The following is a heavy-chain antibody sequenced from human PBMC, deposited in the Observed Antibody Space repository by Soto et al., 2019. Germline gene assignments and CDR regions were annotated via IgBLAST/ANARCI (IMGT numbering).Heavy chain of an antibody. Sequence: PGESLKISCQGGGYDFTTFWIGWVRQMPGKGLEWMAIMYPDDSDIRYSPSFEAHVTISADKSTSTAFLQWSSLKASDTAMYYCATAYVYDFENSNYYRDAFDIWGQGALVTVSS. CDR2: MYPDDSDI. CDR1: GYDFTTFW. D-gene: IGHD3-22*01. V-gene: IGHV5-51*01. CDR3: ATAYVYDFENSNYYRDAFDI. J-gene: IGHJ3*02.